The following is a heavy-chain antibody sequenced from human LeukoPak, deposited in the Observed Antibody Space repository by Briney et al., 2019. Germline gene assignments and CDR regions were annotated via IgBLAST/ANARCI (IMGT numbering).Heavy chain of an antibody. D-gene: IGHD1-26*01. J-gene: IGHJ4*02. CDR3: ARGGSGSYAPFDC. CDR2: IYTSGST. CDR1: GGSISNYY. V-gene: IGHV4-4*07. Sequence: PSETLSLTCTVSGGSISNYYWSWIRQPAGKGLEWIGRIYTSGSTNYNPSLKSRVTISVDKSKNQFSLKLSSVTAADTAVYHCARGGSGSYAPFDCWGQGTLVTVSS.